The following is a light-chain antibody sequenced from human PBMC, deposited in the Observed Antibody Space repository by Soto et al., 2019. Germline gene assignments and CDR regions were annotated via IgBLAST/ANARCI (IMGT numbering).Light chain of an antibody. CDR3: QQVNGYPRT. Sequence: DIQLTQSPSFLSASVGDRVTITCRASQGISSYLAWYQQKPGTAPKLLIYSASTLQSGVPSRFSGSGSGTEFTLTISSLQPEDFATYYCQQVNGYPRTFGQGTKLEIK. V-gene: IGKV1-9*01. J-gene: IGKJ2*01. CDR2: SAS. CDR1: QGISSY.